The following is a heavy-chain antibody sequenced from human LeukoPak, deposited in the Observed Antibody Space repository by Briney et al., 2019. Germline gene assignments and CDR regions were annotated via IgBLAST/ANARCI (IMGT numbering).Heavy chain of an antibody. CDR2: ISGSAVAT. J-gene: IGHJ4*02. V-gene: IGHV3-23*01. Sequence: GGSLRLSCAGSGFTFSSYAMSWVRQAPGKGLEWVSAISGSAVATYYADSVKGRFTISRDSSKNTLYLQMNSLRAEDTAVYYCAKDRGYGSGGYPGVYYFDYWGQGTLVTVSS. CDR1: GFTFSSYA. D-gene: IGHD3-10*01. CDR3: AKDRGYGSGGYPGVYYFDY.